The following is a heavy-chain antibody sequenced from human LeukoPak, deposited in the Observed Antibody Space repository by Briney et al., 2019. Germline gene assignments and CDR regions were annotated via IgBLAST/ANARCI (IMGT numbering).Heavy chain of an antibody. D-gene: IGHD1-14*01. V-gene: IGHV3-21*01. Sequence: GGSLRLSCTASGFTFSSDSMSWVRQAPGRGLEWVSSISSRSDYIYYADSVKGRFTISRDNAKNSLFLQMNSLRAEDTAVYYCARGSTTEIGWNYWGQRTLVTVSS. CDR1: GFTFSSDS. CDR2: ISSRSDYI. CDR3: ARGSTTEIGWNY. J-gene: IGHJ4*02.